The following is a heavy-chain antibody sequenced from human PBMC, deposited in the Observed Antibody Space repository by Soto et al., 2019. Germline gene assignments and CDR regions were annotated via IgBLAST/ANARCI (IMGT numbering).Heavy chain of an antibody. V-gene: IGHV1-18*04. Sequence: ASVKVSCKASGYTFTSYGISWVRQAPGQGLEWMGWISTFHGNTNYAQKFQGSATMTTDTSRNTAYMELRSLRSDDTAVYYCARHRFNYYDNTVYYYFDYWGQGTLVTVSS. D-gene: IGHD3-22*01. J-gene: IGHJ4*02. CDR1: GYTFTSYG. CDR2: ISTFHGNT. CDR3: ARHRFNYYDNTVYYYFDY.